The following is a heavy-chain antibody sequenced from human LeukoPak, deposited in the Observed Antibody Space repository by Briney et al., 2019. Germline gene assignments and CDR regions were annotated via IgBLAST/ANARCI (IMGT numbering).Heavy chain of an antibody. J-gene: IGHJ6*02. CDR3: ATHRSSGWYVPVLDYYYGMDV. D-gene: IGHD6-19*01. V-gene: IGHV3-23*01. CDR2: ISGSGGST. Sequence: GGSLRLSCAASGFTFSSYAMSWVRQAPGKGLDWVSAISGSGGSTYYADSVKGRFPISRDSSKNTLYLQMNSLRAEDTAVYYCATHRSSGWYVPVLDYYYGMDVWGQGTTVTVSS. CDR1: GFTFSSYA.